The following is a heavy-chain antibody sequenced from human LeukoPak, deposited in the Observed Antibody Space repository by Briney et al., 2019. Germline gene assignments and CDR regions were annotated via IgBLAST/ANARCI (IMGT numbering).Heavy chain of an antibody. V-gene: IGHV4-38-2*02. J-gene: IGHJ4*02. CDR2: IYHSGST. Sequence: SETLSLTCTVSGYSISSGYYWGWIRQPPGKGLEWIGSIYHSGSTYYNPSLKSRVTISVDTSKNQFSLKLSSVTAADTAVYYCARIRGGGTIFDYWSQGTLVTVSS. CDR3: ARIRGGGTIFDY. D-gene: IGHD1-14*01. CDR1: GYSISSGYY.